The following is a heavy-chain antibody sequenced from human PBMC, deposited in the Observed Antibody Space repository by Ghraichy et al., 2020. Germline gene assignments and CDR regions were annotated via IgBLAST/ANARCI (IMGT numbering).Heavy chain of an antibody. CDR2: MRSKAKTYAT. CDR1: GFTFSDSA. Sequence: GESLNISCAAPGFTFSDSAVHWVRQASGKGLEWVGRMRSKAKTYATDYTGSVKGRFAISRDDSRNTAFLQMNSLKTEDTAVYYCTLSPPSTFGYMDVWGQGTTVTVSS. V-gene: IGHV3-73*01. D-gene: IGHD3-16*01. CDR3: TLSPPSTFGYMDV. J-gene: IGHJ6*03.